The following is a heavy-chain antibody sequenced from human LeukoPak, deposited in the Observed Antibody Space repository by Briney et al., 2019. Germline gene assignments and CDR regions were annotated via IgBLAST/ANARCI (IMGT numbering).Heavy chain of an antibody. D-gene: IGHD1-14*01. CDR3: AKDSNPAGYYYMDA. CDR2: IWYGGSNK. Sequence: GGSLRLSCAASGFTFSTYGMYWVRQAPGKGLDWVAVIWYGGSNKYYADSVKGRFTISRDNSKNTLYLQMNSLRAEDTAVYYCAKDSNPAGYYYMDAWGKGTTVTVSS. CDR1: GFTFSTYG. J-gene: IGHJ6*03. V-gene: IGHV3-33*06.